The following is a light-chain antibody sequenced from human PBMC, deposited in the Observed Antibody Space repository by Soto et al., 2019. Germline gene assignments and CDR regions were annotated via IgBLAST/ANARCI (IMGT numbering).Light chain of an antibody. J-gene: IGLJ1*01. Sequence: QSVLTQPPSASGSPGQSVAIACTVTSSDVGGYNYVSWYQQHPGKAPKLMIYEVNKRPSGVPDRFSGSKSGSTASLTVSGLQAEDEADYYCSSYAGSSNVFGTGTKVTVL. CDR2: EVN. V-gene: IGLV2-8*01. CDR3: SSYAGSSNV. CDR1: SSDVGGYNY.